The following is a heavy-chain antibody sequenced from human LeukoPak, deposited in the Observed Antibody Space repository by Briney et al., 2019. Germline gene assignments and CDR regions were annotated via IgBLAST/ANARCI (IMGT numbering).Heavy chain of an antibody. V-gene: IGHV3-11*01. Sequence: GGSLRLSCAASGFTFSDYYMSWIRQAPGKGLEWVSYISSSGSTIYYADSVKGRFTISRDNAKNSLYLQMNSLRAEDTAVYYCARDRDGYNWEYYFDYWGQGTLVTVSS. D-gene: IGHD5-24*01. CDR2: ISSSGSTI. CDR3: ARDRDGYNWEYYFDY. CDR1: GFTFSDYY. J-gene: IGHJ4*02.